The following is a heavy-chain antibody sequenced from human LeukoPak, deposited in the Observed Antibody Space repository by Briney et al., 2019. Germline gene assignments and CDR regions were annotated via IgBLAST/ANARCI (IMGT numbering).Heavy chain of an antibody. D-gene: IGHD2/OR15-2a*01. Sequence: AGGSLRLSCAASGFTFSSYAMSWVRQAPGKGLEWVSAISGSGGSTYYADSVKGRFTISRDNSKNTLYLQMNSLRDEDTAVYYCAKSIRSTSPQYFQHWGQGTLVTVSS. CDR3: AKSIRSTSPQYFQH. CDR1: GFTFSSYA. J-gene: IGHJ1*01. V-gene: IGHV3-23*01. CDR2: ISGSGGST.